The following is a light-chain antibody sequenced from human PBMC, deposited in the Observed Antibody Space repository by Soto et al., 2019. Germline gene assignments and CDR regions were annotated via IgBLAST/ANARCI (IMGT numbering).Light chain of an antibody. J-gene: IGKJ1*01. CDR3: RQYGSSPPWT. CDR2: GAS. Sequence: EIVLTQSPGTLSLSPGERATLSCRASQSVSSSYLAWYQQKPGQAPRLLIYGASSSATGIPDRFIGGGSGRDVTITISSRQHEDVAVYYCRQYGSSPPWTFGQGTKVEIK. CDR1: QSVSSSY. V-gene: IGKV3-20*01.